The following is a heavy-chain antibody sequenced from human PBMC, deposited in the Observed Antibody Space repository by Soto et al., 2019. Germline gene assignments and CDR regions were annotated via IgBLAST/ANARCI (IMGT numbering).Heavy chain of an antibody. J-gene: IGHJ4*02. V-gene: IGHV4-31*03. CDR2: IYDSGST. D-gene: IGHD3-16*01. CDR1: GGSISSGGYY. Sequence: SETLSLTCTVSGGSISSGGYYWSWIRQHPGNGLEWIGSIYDSGSTYYNPSLKSRVTISVDTSKNQFSLKLTSVTAADTAVYYRARVPSGRGDLVDSWGQGTLVTVSS. CDR3: ARVPSGRGDLVDS.